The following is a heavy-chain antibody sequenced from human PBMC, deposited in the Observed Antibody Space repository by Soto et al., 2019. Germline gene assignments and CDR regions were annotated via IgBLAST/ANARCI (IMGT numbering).Heavy chain of an antibody. J-gene: IGHJ6*02. V-gene: IGHV3-73*01. CDR1: GFTFSGSA. D-gene: IGHD3-3*01. CDR2: IRSKANSYAT. CDR3: TSRHYDFWSGFGVYYGMDV. Sequence: GSLRLSCAASGFTFSGSAMHWVRQASGKGLEWVGRIRSKANSYATAYAASVKGRFTISRDDSKNTAYLQMNSLKTEDTAVYYCTSRHYDFWSGFGVYYGMDVWGQGTTVTVSS.